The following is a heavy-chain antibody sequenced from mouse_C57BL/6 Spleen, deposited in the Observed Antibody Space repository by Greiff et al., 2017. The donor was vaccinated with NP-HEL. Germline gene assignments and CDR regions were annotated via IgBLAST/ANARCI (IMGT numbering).Heavy chain of an antibody. CDR3: ATVTTETLPFDY. Sequence: VKLQESGAELARPGASVKMSCKASGYTFTSYTMHWVKQRPGQGLEWIGYINPSSGYTKYNQKFKDKATLTADKSSSTAYMQLSSLTSEDSAVYYCATVTTETLPFDYWGQGTTLTVSS. V-gene: IGHV1-4*01. CDR1: GYTFTSYT. D-gene: IGHD1-1*01. CDR2: INPSSGYT. J-gene: IGHJ2*01.